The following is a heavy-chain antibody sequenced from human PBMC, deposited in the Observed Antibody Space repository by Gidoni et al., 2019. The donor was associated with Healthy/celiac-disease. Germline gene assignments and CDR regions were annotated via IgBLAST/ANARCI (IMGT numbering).Heavy chain of an antibody. CDR3: ARPRTPINYYGSGRDAFDI. Sequence: QVQLQQCGAGLLKPSETLSLTCAVYGGSFSGYFWSWIRQPPGKGLEWIGEINHSGSTDYNPSLKSRVTIAEDTSKNQFSLKLSSVTAADTAVYYCARPRTPINYYGSGRDAFDIWGQGTMVTVSS. V-gene: IGHV4-34*01. D-gene: IGHD3-10*01. CDR2: INHSGST. CDR1: GGSFSGYF. J-gene: IGHJ3*02.